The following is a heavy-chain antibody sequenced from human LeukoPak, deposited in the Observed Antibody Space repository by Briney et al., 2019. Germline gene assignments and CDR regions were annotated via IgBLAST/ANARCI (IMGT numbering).Heavy chain of an antibody. CDR3: ANTMTFWSGYDY. Sequence: PGGSLRLSCAASGFTFSSYAMSWVRQAPGKGLEWVSAISGSGGSTYYTDSVKGRFTISRDNSKNTLYLQMNSLRAEDTAVYYCANTMTFWSGYDYWGQGTLVTVSS. V-gene: IGHV3-23*01. CDR1: GFTFSSYA. CDR2: ISGSGGST. J-gene: IGHJ4*02. D-gene: IGHD3-3*01.